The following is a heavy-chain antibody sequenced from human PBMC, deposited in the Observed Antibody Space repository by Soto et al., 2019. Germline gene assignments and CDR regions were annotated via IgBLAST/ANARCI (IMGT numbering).Heavy chain of an antibody. D-gene: IGHD6-13*01. CDR1: VFTFSSYA. Sequence: PWWSLRLSCAASVFTFSSYAMSWVRQAPGKGLEWVSAISGSGGSTYYADSVKGRFTISRDNSKNTLYLQMNSLRAEDTAVYYCAKVSYSSSWYDPFDYWGQGTLVTVSS. J-gene: IGHJ4*02. V-gene: IGHV3-23*01. CDR2: ISGSGGST. CDR3: AKVSYSSSWYDPFDY.